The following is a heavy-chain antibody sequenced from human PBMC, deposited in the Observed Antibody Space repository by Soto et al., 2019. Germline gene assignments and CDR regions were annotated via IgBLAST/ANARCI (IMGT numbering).Heavy chain of an antibody. CDR2: INPSGGTT. J-gene: IGHJ4*03. V-gene: IGHV1-46*01. D-gene: IGHD2-15*01. Sequence: GASVKVSCKASGYTFTSYYMHWVRQAPGQGLEWMGMINPSGGTTTYAQNFQGRVTMTRDTSASTVYMELSILRAADTAVYSCARVPSYCLHTSCYDYWG. CDR1: GYTFTSYY. CDR3: ARVPSYCLHTSCYDY.